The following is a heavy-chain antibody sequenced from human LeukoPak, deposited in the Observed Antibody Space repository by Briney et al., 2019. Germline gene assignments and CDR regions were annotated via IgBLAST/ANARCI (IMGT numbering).Heavy chain of an antibody. CDR1: GGSISSYY. D-gene: IGHD6-19*01. CDR2: IYYSGNT. Sequence: SETLSLTCTVSGGSISSYYWSWIRQPPGKGLEWIGYIYYSGNTYYNPSLKSRVTISVDTSKNQFSLKLSSVTAADTAVYYCARQDSSGWKYWYFDLWGRGTLVTVSS. CDR3: ARQDSSGWKYWYFDL. V-gene: IGHV4-59*08. J-gene: IGHJ2*01.